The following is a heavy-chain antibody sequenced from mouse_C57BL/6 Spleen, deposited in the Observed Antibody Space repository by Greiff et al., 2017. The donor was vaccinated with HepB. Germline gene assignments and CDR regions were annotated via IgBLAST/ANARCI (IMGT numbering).Heavy chain of an antibody. CDR3: ARPRGDYYYFDY. CDR1: GFTFSDYY. D-gene: IGHD2-4*01. CDR2: ISNGGGST. J-gene: IGHJ2*01. Sequence: DVKLVESGGGLVQPGGSLKLSCAASGFTFSDYYMYWVRQTPEKRLEWVAYISNGGGSTYYPDTVKGRFTISRDNAKNTLYLQMSRLKSEDTAMYYCARPRGDYYYFDYWGQGTTLTVSS. V-gene: IGHV5-12*01.